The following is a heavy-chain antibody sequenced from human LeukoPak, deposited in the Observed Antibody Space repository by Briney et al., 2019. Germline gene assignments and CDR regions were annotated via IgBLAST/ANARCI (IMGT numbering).Heavy chain of an antibody. CDR3: ARVYYDFWSAPGAFDI. CDR1: GGSISSGGYY. Sequence: SETLSLTCTVSGGSISSGGYYWTWIRQPAGKGLEWIGRIYSSGSTNYNPSLKSRVTISVDTSKNHFSLNLSSVTAADTAVYYCARVYYDFWSAPGAFDIWGQGTMVTVSS. J-gene: IGHJ3*02. CDR2: IYSSGST. V-gene: IGHV4-61*02. D-gene: IGHD3-3*01.